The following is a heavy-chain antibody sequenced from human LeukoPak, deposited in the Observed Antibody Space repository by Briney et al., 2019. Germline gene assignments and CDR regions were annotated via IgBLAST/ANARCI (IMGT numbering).Heavy chain of an antibody. CDR3: ARGVPYDSWSGPHYSDY. CDR2: ISDSGVRT. V-gene: IGHV3-23*01. J-gene: IGHJ4*02. CDR1: GFTFSSYA. D-gene: IGHD3-3*01. Sequence: GGSLRLSCAASGFTFSSYAMSWVRQAPGKGLEWVSAISDSGVRTYYADSVKGRFAISRDNSKNTLYLQMNSLRAEDTAVYYCARGVPYDSWSGPHYSDYWGQGTLVTVSS.